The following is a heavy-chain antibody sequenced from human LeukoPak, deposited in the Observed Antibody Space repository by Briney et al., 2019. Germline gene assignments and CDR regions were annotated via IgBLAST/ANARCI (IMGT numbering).Heavy chain of an antibody. V-gene: IGHV3-30*04. CDR3: ARVPYSSGWYLEGLAGGYFDY. Sequence: PGGSLRLSCAASGFTFSSYAMHWVRQAPGKGLEWVAVISDDGSNKYYADSVKGRFTISRDNSKNTLYLQMNSLRAEDTAVYYCARVPYSSGWYLEGLAGGYFDYWGQGTLVTVSS. CDR1: GFTFSSYA. J-gene: IGHJ4*02. CDR2: ISDDGSNK. D-gene: IGHD6-19*01.